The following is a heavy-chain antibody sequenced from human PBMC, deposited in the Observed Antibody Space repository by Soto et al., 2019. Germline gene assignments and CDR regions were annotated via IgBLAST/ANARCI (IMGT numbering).Heavy chain of an antibody. CDR1: GYTFTNYG. Sequence: QARLVQSGAEVKKPGASVKVSCKASGYTFTNYGISWARQAPGEGLEWMGWISAYNRKTDYAQKFQGRVIMTTDTSTSTAYMELRSLRSDDTAVYYCARDRSSSSLWGQGTLVTVS. J-gene: IGHJ4*02. V-gene: IGHV1-18*01. CDR3: ARDRSSSSL. CDR2: ISAYNRKT. D-gene: IGHD6-6*01.